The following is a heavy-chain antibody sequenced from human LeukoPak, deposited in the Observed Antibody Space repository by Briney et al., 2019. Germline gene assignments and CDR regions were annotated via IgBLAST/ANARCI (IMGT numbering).Heavy chain of an antibody. V-gene: IGHV4-61*02. CDR3: ARDAGYSYGYSFYYFDY. CDR2: IYTSGST. J-gene: IGHJ4*02. Sequence: SQTLSLTCTVSGGSISSGSYYWSWIRQPAGKGLEWIGRIYTSGSTNYNPSLKSRVTIPVDTSKNQFSLRLSSVTAADTALYYCARDAGYSYGYSFYYFDYWGQGTLVTVSS. CDR1: GGSISSGSYY. D-gene: IGHD5-18*01.